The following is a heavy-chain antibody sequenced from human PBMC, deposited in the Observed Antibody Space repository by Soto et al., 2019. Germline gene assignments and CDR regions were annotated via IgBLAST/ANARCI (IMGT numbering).Heavy chain of an antibody. J-gene: IGHJ6*03. CDR2: ISGSGGST. Sequence: EVQLLESGGGLVQPGGSLRLSCAASGFTFSSYAMSWVRQAPGKGLEWVSAISGSGGSTYYADSVKGRFTISRDNSKNTLYLQMNSLRAEDTAVYYCAKGGYCSSTSCYGSHYYYMDVWGKGTTVTVSS. CDR1: GFTFSSYA. V-gene: IGHV3-23*01. CDR3: AKGGYCSSTSCYGSHYYYMDV. D-gene: IGHD2-2*01.